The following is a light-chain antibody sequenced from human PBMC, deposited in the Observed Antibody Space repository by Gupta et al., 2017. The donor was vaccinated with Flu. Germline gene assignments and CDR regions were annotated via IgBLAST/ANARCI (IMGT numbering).Light chain of an antibody. CDR2: DAS. V-gene: IGKV3-11*01. CDR1: QSVNTY. J-gene: IGKJ2*01. Sequence: EIELTQSPATLSLSPGERATLSCRASQSVNTYLAWYQKKPGQAPRLLIYDASNRDTGIPARFSGSGCGTDFTLTISSREPEDFAVYYCQKRSNWPPHTFGQGTRLEIK. CDR3: QKRSNWPPHT.